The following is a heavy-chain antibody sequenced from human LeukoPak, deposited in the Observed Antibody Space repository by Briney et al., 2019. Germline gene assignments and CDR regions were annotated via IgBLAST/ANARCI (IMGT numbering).Heavy chain of an antibody. CDR3: VRAYDQ. Sequence: ASVKVSCKASGYRFTDSYMHWVRQAPGQGFEWMGWINPSTGDTKYAKMFQGRVTLTTGASINTAYMELSGLRPADTAVYFCVRAYDQWGQGTLVTVSS. V-gene: IGHV1-2*02. CDR2: INPSTGDT. J-gene: IGHJ5*02. CDR1: GYRFTDSY.